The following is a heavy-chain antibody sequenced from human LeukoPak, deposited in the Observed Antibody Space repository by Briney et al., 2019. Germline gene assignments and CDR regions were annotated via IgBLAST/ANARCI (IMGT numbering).Heavy chain of an antibody. CDR1: GFSFSSYG. D-gene: IGHD3-16*02. CDR2: IRSDGSNK. CDR3: ARDSIKTGELSYFDY. Sequence: GGSLRLSCAGSGFSFSSYGMHWVRQAPGKGLEWMAFIRSDGSNKYYADSVKGRFTISRDNSKNTLYLQMNSLRAEDTAVYYCARDSIKTGELSYFDYWGQGTLVTVSS. J-gene: IGHJ4*02. V-gene: IGHV3-30*02.